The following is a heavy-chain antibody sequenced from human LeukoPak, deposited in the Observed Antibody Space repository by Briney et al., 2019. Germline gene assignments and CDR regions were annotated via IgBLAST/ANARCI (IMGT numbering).Heavy chain of an antibody. CDR2: INHSGST. Sequence: SETLSLTCAVYGGSFSGYYWSWIRQPPGKGLEWIGEINHSGSTNYNPSLKSRVTTSVDTSKNQFSLKLSSVTAADTAVYYCARDHVGSSGSDIQTEYYMDVWGKGTTVTVSS. CDR1: GGSFSGYY. J-gene: IGHJ6*03. V-gene: IGHV4-34*01. CDR3: ARDHVGSSGSDIQTEYYMDV. D-gene: IGHD6-19*01.